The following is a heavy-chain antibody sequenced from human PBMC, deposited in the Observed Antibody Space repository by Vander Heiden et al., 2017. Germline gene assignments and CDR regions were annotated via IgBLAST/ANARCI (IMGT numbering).Heavy chain of an antibody. V-gene: IGHV3-30*18. CDR3: AKAGVGATIYFDY. D-gene: IGHD1-26*01. CDR2: ISYDGSNK. CDR1: FSSYG. J-gene: IGHJ4*02. Sequence: FSSYGMHWVRQAPGKGLEWVAVISYDGSNKYYADSVKGRFTISRDNSKNTLYLQMNSLRAEDTAVYYCAKAGVGATIYFDYWGEGILVTVSS.